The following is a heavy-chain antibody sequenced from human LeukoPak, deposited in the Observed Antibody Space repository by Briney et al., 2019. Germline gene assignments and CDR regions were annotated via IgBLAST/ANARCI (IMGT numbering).Heavy chain of an antibody. Sequence: SETLSLTCAVYGGSFSGYYWNWIRQPPGKGLEWIGEINHSGSTNYNPSLKSRVTISVDTSKNQFSLKLSSVTAADTAVYYCARDSSGYYPTDWGQGTLVTVSS. J-gene: IGHJ4*02. V-gene: IGHV4-34*01. CDR1: GGSFSGYY. CDR2: INHSGST. CDR3: ARDSSGYYPTD. D-gene: IGHD3-22*01.